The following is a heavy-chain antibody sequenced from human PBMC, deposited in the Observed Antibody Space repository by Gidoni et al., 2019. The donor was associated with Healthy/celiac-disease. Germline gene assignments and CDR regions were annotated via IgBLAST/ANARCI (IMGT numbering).Heavy chain of an antibody. D-gene: IGHD2-2*01. CDR3: AKDSHVIVVVPAENDY. V-gene: IGHV3-23*04. J-gene: IGHJ4*02. CDR1: GFTFSSYA. Sequence: VQLVESGGGLVQPGGSLRLSCAASGFTFSSYAMSWVRQAPGKGLEWVSAISGSGGSTYYADSVKGRFTISRDNSKNTLYLQMNSLRAEDTAVYYCAKDSHVIVVVPAENDYWGQGTLVTVSS. CDR2: ISGSGGST.